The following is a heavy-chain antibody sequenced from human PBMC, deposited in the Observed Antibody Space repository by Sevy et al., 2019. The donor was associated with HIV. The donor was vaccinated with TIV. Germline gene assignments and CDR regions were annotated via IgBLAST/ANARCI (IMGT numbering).Heavy chain of an antibody. V-gene: IGHV4-61*01. Sequence: SETLSLTCTVSGGSVSSGSYYWSWIRQPPGKGLEWIGYIYYSGSTNYNPSLKSRVTISVDTSKKQFSLKLSSVTAAYTAVYYCARAPSCSGGSCYPVPSWFDPWGQGTLVTVSS. CDR2: IYYSGST. CDR3: ARAPSCSGGSCYPVPSWFDP. CDR1: GGSVSSGSYY. J-gene: IGHJ5*02. D-gene: IGHD2-15*01.